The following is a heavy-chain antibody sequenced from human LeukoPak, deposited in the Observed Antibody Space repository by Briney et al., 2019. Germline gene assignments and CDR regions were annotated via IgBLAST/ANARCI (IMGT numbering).Heavy chain of an antibody. CDR3: ASGLYGMDV. V-gene: IGHV3-66*01. CDR1: GFTVSSNY. CDR2: IYAGGST. J-gene: IGHJ6*02. D-gene: IGHD2-21*01. Sequence: GGSLRLSCAASGFTVSSNYMSWVRQAPGKWLEWVSMIYAGGSTYYADSVKGRFTISRDNSKNTLYLQMSSLRAEDTAVYYCASGLYGMDVWGQGTTVTVSS.